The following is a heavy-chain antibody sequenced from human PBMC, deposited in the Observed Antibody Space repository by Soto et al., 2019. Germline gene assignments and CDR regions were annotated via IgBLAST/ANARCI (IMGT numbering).Heavy chain of an antibody. Sequence: GGSLRLSCAASGFTFSSYAMSWVRQAPGKGLEWVSAISGSGGSTYYADSVKGRFTISRDNSKNTLYLQMNSLRAEDTAVYYCAKGTTGKAYYYYGMDVWGQGTTVTVSS. D-gene: IGHD2-8*01. J-gene: IGHJ6*02. V-gene: IGHV3-23*01. CDR3: AKGTTGKAYYYYGMDV. CDR1: GFTFSSYA. CDR2: ISGSGGST.